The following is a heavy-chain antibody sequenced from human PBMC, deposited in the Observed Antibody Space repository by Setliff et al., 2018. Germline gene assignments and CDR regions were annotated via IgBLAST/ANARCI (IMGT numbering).Heavy chain of an antibody. CDR1: GYTFSDYG. J-gene: IGHJ6*02. CDR3: ARVVYYASGSSLSYGMDV. V-gene: IGHV1-18*01. D-gene: IGHD3-10*01. Sequence: ASVKVSCKASGYTFSDYGISWVRQAPGQGLEWMGWISAYNDNKNYAQKFQGRVTMTTDTSTNTVIMELRSLRSDDTAMFYCARVVYYASGSSLSYGMDVWGQGTAVTVSS. CDR2: ISAYNDNK.